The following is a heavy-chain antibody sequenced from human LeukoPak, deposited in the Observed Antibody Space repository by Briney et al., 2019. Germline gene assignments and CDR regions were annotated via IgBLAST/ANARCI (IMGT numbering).Heavy chain of an antibody. CDR2: ISGSGGST. D-gene: IGHD6-13*01. V-gene: IGHV3-23*01. CDR3: AKDRIAAANYYFDY. J-gene: IGHJ4*02. Sequence: PGGSLRLSCAASGFTFTSYAMNWVRQAPGKGLEWVSPISGSGGSTYYADTVKGRFTISRDNSKNTLYLQMNSLRAEDTAVYYCAKDRIAAANYYFDYWGQGTLVTVSS. CDR1: GFTFTSYA.